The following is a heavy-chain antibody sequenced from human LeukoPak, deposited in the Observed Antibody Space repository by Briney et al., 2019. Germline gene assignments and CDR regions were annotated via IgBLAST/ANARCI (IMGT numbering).Heavy chain of an antibody. D-gene: IGHD1-26*01. J-gene: IGHJ4*02. V-gene: IGHV3-53*05. CDR3: ANCEHEEWELLSFDY. CDR2: IYSGGST. Sequence: PGGPLRLSCAASGFTVSSNYMSWVRQAPGKGLEWVSVIYSGGSTYYADSVKGRFIISRDNSKNTLYLQMNSLRAEDTAVYYCANCEHEEWELLSFDYWGQGTLVTVSS. CDR1: GFTVSSNY.